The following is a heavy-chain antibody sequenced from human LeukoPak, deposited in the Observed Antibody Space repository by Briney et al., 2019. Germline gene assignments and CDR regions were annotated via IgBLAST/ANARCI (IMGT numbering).Heavy chain of an antibody. Sequence: GESLKISCKVSGFSLISYWIGWVRQMPGRGLEWMGIIYPFSSDIRYSPSSQGQVTVSFDKSISTAYLQWSSLKASDTAIYYCARRSVDYGMDVWGQGTTVTVSS. CDR2: IYPFSSDI. V-gene: IGHV5-51*01. CDR3: ARRSVDYGMDV. J-gene: IGHJ6*02. CDR1: GFSLISYW.